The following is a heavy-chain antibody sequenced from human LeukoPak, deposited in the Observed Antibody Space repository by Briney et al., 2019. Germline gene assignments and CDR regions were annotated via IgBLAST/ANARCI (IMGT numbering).Heavy chain of an antibody. CDR1: GGSISSYY. CDR3: ARDLGARRSLDDFDI. CDR2: IYYSGST. J-gene: IGHJ3*02. V-gene: IGHV4-59*01. Sequence: SETLTLTCTVSGGSISSYYWSWIRQPPGKGLEWIGYIYYSGSTNYNPSLKSRLTIFVDESKNQFFLLLISVTGADTAVYYCARDLGARRSLDDFDIWGQGTMVTVSS. D-gene: IGHD3-3*01.